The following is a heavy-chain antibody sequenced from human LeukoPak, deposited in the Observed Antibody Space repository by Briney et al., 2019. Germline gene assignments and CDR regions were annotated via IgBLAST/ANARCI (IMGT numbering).Heavy chain of an antibody. CDR3: ARDGLISGWHDSFDY. CDR1: GGSISSSSYY. V-gene: IGHV4-39*07. CDR2: IYYSGST. J-gene: IGHJ4*02. Sequence: SETLSLTCTVSGGSISSSSYYWGWIRQPPGKGLEWIGSIYYSGSTYYNPSLKSRVTISVDTSTNQFSLKLSSVTAADTAVYYCARDGLISGWHDSFDYWGQGTLVTVSS. D-gene: IGHD6-19*01.